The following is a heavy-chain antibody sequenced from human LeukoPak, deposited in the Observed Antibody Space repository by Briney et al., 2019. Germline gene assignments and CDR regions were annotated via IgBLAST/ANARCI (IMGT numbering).Heavy chain of an antibody. V-gene: IGHV1-3*01. D-gene: IGHD1-26*01. CDR2: INAGNGNT. J-gene: IGHJ4*02. Sequence: GASVKVSCKASGYTFTSYAMHWVRQAPGQRLEWMGWINAGNGNTKYSQKLQGRVTITRDTSASTAYMELSSLRSEDTAVYYCARGGSYVNPHFDYWGQGTLVTVSS. CDR1: GYTFTSYA. CDR3: ARGGSYVNPHFDY.